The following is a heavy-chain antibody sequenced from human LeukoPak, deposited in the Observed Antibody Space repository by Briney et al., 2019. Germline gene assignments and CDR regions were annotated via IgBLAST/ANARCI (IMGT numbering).Heavy chain of an antibody. V-gene: IGHV3-30*14. CDR1: GFTFSSYA. CDR3: AKDRRGNYFSDAFDL. CDR2: ISYDGSNK. J-gene: IGHJ3*01. Sequence: PGGSLRLSCAASGFTFSSYAMHWVRQAPGKGLEWVAVISYDGSNKYYADSVKGRFTISRDNSKNTLYLEMNSLRAEDTAVYYCAKDRRGNYFSDAFDLWGQGTMVTVSS. D-gene: IGHD3-16*01.